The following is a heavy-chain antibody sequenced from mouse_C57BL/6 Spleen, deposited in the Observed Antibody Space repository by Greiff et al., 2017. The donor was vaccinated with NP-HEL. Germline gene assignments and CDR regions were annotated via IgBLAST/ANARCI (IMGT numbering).Heavy chain of an antibody. V-gene: IGHV2-2*01. CDR1: GFSLTSYG. CDR2: IWSGGRT. Sequence: QVQLKQSGPGLVQPSQSLSIPCTVSGFSLTSYGVHWVRQSPGKGLEWLGVIWSGGRTDYNAAFISRLSISKDNSKSQVFFKMNSLQADDTAIYYCAREGEILPVFAYWGQGTLVTVAA. CDR3: AREGEILPVFAY. J-gene: IGHJ3*01. D-gene: IGHD1-1*01.